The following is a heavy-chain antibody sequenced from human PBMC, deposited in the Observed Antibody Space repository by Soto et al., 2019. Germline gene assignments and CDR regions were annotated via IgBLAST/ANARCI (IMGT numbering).Heavy chain of an antibody. Sequence: QVQLVQSGTEVQKPGSSVKVSCKASGGTFRSNAISWVRQAPGQGLEWMGGLIPIFGTTNYAQKFQGRVTITADESASTAYVPLSSLRSDDTAVYYSASPPSLYYGSGYGMDVWGQGTTVTVSS. CDR1: GGTFRSNA. J-gene: IGHJ6*02. D-gene: IGHD3-10*01. CDR3: ASPPSLYYGSGYGMDV. CDR2: LIPIFGTT. V-gene: IGHV1-69*01.